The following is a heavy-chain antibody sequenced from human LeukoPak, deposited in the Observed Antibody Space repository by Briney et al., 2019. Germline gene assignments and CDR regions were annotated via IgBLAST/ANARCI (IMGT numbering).Heavy chain of an antibody. CDR1: GFTFSSYS. V-gene: IGHV3-48*01. CDR3: ARARFLEWLVPFDY. D-gene: IGHD3-3*01. Sequence: PGGSLRLSCAASGFTFSSYSMNWVRQAPGKRLEWVSYISSSSSTIYYADSVKGRFTISRDNAKNSLYLQMNSLRAEDTAVYYCARARFLEWLVPFDYWGQGTLVTVSS. J-gene: IGHJ4*02. CDR2: ISSSSSTI.